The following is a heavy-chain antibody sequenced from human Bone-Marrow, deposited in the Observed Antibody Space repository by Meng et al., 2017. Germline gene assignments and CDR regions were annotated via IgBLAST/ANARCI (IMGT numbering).Heavy chain of an antibody. J-gene: IGHJ2*01. Sequence: QVQLQESGPGLVKPSQTLSLTCTVSGGSISSGNHYWSWIRQHPGKGLEYIGCIYYSGSTYYNPSLKSRVIISVDTSKNQFSLRLNSVTAADTAVYYCASLYGDSSVWYLDLWGRGTLVTVSS. CDR2: IYYSGST. V-gene: IGHV4-31*03. CDR1: GGSISSGNHY. CDR3: ASLYGDSSVWYLDL. D-gene: IGHD4-17*01.